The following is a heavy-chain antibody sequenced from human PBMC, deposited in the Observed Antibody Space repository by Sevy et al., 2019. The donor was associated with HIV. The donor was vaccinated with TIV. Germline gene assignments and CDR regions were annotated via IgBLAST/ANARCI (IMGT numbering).Heavy chain of an antibody. CDR3: ARDSLICAGDCFAFDY. Sequence: SETLSLTCSVSGGSISSINYYWGWIRQSPGKGLEWIASINYRGNAHYKSSLKSRFSTFVDPSKNQFSVRLSSVTAADTAVYYCARDSLICAGDCFAFDYWGPGALVTVSS. CDR2: INYRGNA. D-gene: IGHD2-21*01. CDR1: GGSISSINYY. V-gene: IGHV4-39*02. J-gene: IGHJ4*02.